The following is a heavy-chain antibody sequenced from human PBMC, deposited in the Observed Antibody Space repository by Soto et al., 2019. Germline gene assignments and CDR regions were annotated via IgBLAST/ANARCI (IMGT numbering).Heavy chain of an antibody. Sequence: GGSLRLSCAASGFTFSDHYMDWVRQAPGKGLEWVGRTRNKANSYTTEYAASVKGRFTISRDDSKNSLYLQMNSLKTEDTAVYYCASLTGVHYYYYMDVWGKGTTVTVSS. D-gene: IGHD3-9*01. J-gene: IGHJ6*03. CDR3: ASLTGVHYYYYMDV. V-gene: IGHV3-72*01. CDR2: TRNKANSYTT. CDR1: GFTFSDHY.